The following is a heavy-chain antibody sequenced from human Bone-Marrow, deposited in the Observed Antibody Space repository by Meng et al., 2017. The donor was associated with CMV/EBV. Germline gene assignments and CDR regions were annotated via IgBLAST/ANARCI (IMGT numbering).Heavy chain of an antibody. V-gene: IGHV4-39*07. D-gene: IGHD1-7*01. Sequence: GSLRLSRTVSGGPVSSSSYYWGWIRQPPGKGLEWIGSIYYSGSTYYNPSLKRRVTISVDTSKNQFSLKLSSVTAADTAVYYCARTFNWNYDAFDICGQGTMVTVSS. J-gene: IGHJ3*02. CDR2: IYYSGST. CDR1: GGPVSSSSYY. CDR3: ARTFNWNYDAFDI.